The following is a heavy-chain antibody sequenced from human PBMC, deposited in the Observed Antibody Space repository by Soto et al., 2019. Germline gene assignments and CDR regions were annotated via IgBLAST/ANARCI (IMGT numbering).Heavy chain of an antibody. J-gene: IGHJ1*01. Sequence: VQLLESGGGLVQPGGYLRLSCAASGFTFRDYAMSWVRQAPGKGLEWVSDISGSGDSARHADSVKGRFTNSRDNSKNTRYLAMNSLRVDDTAVYYCGKERRGSGWSVCNFWGQCTVVPVSS. CDR2: ISGSGDSA. D-gene: IGHD6-19*01. CDR3: GKERRGSGWSVCNF. V-gene: IGHV3-23*01. CDR1: GFTFRDYA.